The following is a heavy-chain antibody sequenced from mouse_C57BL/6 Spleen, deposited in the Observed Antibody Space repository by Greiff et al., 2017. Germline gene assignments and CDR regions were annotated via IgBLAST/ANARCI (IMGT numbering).Heavy chain of an antibody. Sequence: VQLQQSVAELVRPGASVKLSCTASGFNIKNTYMHWVKQRPEQGLEWIGRIDPANGNPTYAPKFPGQATITADTSSNTAYLQLSSLTSADTAIYYCARSPHIYYGNYHYAMDYWGQGTSVTVAS. J-gene: IGHJ4*01. CDR1: GFNIKNTY. D-gene: IGHD2-1*01. CDR3: ARSPHIYYGNYHYAMDY. CDR2: IDPANGNP. V-gene: IGHV14-3*01.